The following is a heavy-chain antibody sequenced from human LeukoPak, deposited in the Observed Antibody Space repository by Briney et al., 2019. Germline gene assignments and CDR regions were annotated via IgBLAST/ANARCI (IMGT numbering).Heavy chain of an antibody. CDR3: AKQTRTISAAVRPAEFDY. Sequence: PGGSLRLSCAASGFTFSSYGMHWVRQAPGKGLEWVAFIRYDASNKYYADSVKGRFTISRDNSKNTLYLQMNSLTAEDTAVYYCAKQTRTISAAVRPAEFDYWGQGTLVTVSS. CDR1: GFTFSSYG. V-gene: IGHV3-30*02. D-gene: IGHD6-13*01. CDR2: IRYDASNK. J-gene: IGHJ4*02.